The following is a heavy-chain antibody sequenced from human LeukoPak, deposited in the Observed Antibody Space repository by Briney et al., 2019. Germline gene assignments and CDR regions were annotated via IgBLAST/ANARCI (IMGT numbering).Heavy chain of an antibody. CDR2: IYHSGST. Sequence: SETLSLTCAVSGYSISSGYYWGWIRQPPGKGLEWTGSIYHSGSTYYNPSLKSRVTISVDTSKNQFSLKLSSVTAADTAVYYCARHPDPYSSVDYWGQGTLVTVSS. CDR3: ARHPDPYSSVDY. CDR1: GYSISSGYY. V-gene: IGHV4-38-2*01. J-gene: IGHJ4*02. D-gene: IGHD6-19*01.